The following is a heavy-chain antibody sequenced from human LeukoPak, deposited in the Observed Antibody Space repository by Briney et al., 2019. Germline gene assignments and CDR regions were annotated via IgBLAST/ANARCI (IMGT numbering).Heavy chain of an antibody. CDR3: AVVGYTPVFYYYYMDV. D-gene: IGHD5-24*01. CDR2: IIPIFGTA. V-gene: IGHV1-69*05. CDR1: GGTFSSYS. J-gene: IGHJ6*03. Sequence: SVKVSCKASGGTFSSYSISWVRQAPGQGLEWMGGIIPIFGTANYAQKFQGRLTITTDESTSKAYMELSSLRSEDTAVYYCAVVGYTPVFYYYYMDVWGKGTTVTVSS.